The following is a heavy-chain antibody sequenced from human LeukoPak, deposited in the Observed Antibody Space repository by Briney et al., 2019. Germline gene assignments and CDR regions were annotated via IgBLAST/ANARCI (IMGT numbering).Heavy chain of an antibody. CDR3: VRGRAAAGLYFDY. CDR1: GDSITSYY. J-gene: IGHJ4*02. V-gene: IGHV4-59*01. D-gene: IGHD6-13*01. Sequence: PSETLSLTCTVSGDSITSYYWNWIRQPPGKGLEWIGFIYYSGSTNYNTSLKSRVTISVDTSKNQFSLKLNSVTAADTAVYYFVRGRAAAGLYFDYWGQGTLVTVSS. CDR2: IYYSGST.